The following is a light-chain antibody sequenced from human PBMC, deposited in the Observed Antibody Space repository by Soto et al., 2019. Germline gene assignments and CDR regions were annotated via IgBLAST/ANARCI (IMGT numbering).Light chain of an antibody. Sequence: QSVLTQSPSASASLGASVKLTCTLSSGHSSYAIAWHQQQPEKGPRYLMKLNSDGSHSKGDGIPDRFSGSSSGAERYLTISRLQSEDEADYYCQTCGSGTVVFGGGTKLTVL. V-gene: IGLV4-69*01. CDR1: SGHSSYA. J-gene: IGLJ2*01. CDR3: QTCGSGTVV. CDR2: LNSDGSH.